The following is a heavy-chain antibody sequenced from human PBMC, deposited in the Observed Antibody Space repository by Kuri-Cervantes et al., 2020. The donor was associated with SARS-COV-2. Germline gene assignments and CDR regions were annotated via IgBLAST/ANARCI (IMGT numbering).Heavy chain of an antibody. V-gene: IGHV3-23*01. Sequence: GGSLRLSCAASGFTFSSYAMSWVRQAPGKGLEWVSAISGSGGSTYYADSVKGRFTISRDNSKNTLYLQMNSLRAEDTAVYYCAKDRFSQPTPAPNWFDPWGQGTPVTVSS. CDR1: GFTFSSYA. CDR2: ISGSGGST. D-gene: IGHD1-1*01. J-gene: IGHJ5*02. CDR3: AKDRFSQPTPAPNWFDP.